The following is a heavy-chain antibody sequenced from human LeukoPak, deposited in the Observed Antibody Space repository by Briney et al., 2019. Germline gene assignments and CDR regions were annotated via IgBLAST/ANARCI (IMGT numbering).Heavy chain of an antibody. CDR3: ARVRYSGYDSNFDY. J-gene: IGHJ4*02. Sequence: GGSLRLSCAASGFTFNSHWMTWIRQAPGKGLEWVANIKQDGSEKYYVDSVKGRFTISRDNAKNSLYLQMNSLRAEDTAVYYCARVRYSGYDSNFDYWGQGTLVTVSS. CDR2: IKQDGSEK. V-gene: IGHV3-7*01. D-gene: IGHD5-12*01. CDR1: GFTFNSHW.